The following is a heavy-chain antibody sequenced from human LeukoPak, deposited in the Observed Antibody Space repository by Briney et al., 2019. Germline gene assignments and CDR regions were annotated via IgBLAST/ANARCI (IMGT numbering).Heavy chain of an antibody. CDR2: INDSGRT. J-gene: IGHJ4*02. V-gene: IGHV4-34*01. CDR3: ARGGWNKFDY. CDR1: GGSFSGYY. Sequence: SETLSLTCAVYGGSFSGYYRNWIRQPPGKGLEWIGDINDSGRTNYNPSLKSRVTISLDTSKNQLSLKLNSVTAADTAVYYCARGGWNKFDYWGQGTLVTVSS. D-gene: IGHD1-1*01.